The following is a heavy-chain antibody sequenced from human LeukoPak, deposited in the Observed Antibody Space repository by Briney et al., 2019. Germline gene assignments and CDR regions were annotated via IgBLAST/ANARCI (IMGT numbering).Heavy chain of an antibody. D-gene: IGHD3-16*02. CDR1: GGSISSYY. CDR2: IYYSGST. J-gene: IGHJ6*02. V-gene: IGHV4-59*08. CDR3: ARLIVIGPTYYYYGMDV. Sequence: SETLSLTCTVSGGSISSYYWSWIRQPPGEGLEWIGYIYYSGSTNYNPSLKSRVTISVDTSKNQFSLKLSSVTAADTAVYYCARLIVIGPTYYYYGMDVWGQGTTVTVSS.